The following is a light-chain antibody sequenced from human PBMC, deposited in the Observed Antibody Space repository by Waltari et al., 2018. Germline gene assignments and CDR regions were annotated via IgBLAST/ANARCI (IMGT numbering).Light chain of an antibody. Sequence: DIQLTHSPSFLSASVGDRVTITCRASQGITNYLAWYQQKPGKAPELLIYAASSLQSGVPSRFSGSGSGTEFTLTISGLQPEDFATYYCQQLNSYRTFGQGTKVDIK. CDR2: AAS. V-gene: IGKV1-9*01. CDR1: QGITNY. J-gene: IGKJ1*01. CDR3: QQLNSYRT.